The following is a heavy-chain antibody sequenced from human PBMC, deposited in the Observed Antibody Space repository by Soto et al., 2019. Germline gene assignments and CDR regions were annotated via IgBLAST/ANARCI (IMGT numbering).Heavy chain of an antibody. Sequence: GGSLRLSCAASGFSFSSYWMTWVRQAPGKGLEWVGKIKEDGSEKYYVDSVKGRFTISRDNAKNSLYLQINSLRAEDTAVYYCVREILRTAVGSTAYLGMDVWGQGTTVNVSS. CDR2: IKEDGSEK. V-gene: IGHV3-7*05. J-gene: IGHJ6*02. D-gene: IGHD6-13*01. CDR3: VREILRTAVGSTAYLGMDV. CDR1: GFSFSSYW.